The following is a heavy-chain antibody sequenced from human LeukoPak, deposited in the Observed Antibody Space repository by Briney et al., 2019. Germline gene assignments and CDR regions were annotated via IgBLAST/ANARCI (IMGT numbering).Heavy chain of an antibody. D-gene: IGHD6-19*01. J-gene: IGHJ4*02. CDR3: ARGPVSSSGFFGY. CDR1: GFTFSSYA. Sequence: PGGSLRLSCAASGFTFSSYAMSWVRQAPGKGLEWVSAISGSGGSTCYADSVKGRFTISRDNSKNTLYLQMNSLRAEDTAVYYCARGPVSSSGFFGYWGQGTLVTVSS. CDR2: ISGSGGST. V-gene: IGHV3-23*01.